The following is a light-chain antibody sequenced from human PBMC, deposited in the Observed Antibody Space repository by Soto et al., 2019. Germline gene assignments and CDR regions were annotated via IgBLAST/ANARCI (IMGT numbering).Light chain of an antibody. CDR3: LQDSTYPFT. J-gene: IGKJ3*01. Sequence: AIQMTQSPSSLSASVGDTVTLTCRASQGIDKDLGWYQQKPGKAPNLLIHAASTLQSGVPSRFSGSGSGTDFALTISSLQPEDFATYYCLQDSTYPFTFGPGTKVDIK. V-gene: IGKV1-6*01. CDR1: QGIDKD. CDR2: AAS.